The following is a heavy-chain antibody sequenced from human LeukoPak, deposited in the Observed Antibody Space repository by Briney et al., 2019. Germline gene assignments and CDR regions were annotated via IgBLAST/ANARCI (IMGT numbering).Heavy chain of an antibody. CDR1: GGSISSGSYY. CDR3: ARDRGHYYYYYMDV. V-gene: IGHV4-61*02. CDR2: IYTSRST. Sequence: PSETLSLTCTVSGGSISSGSYYWSWIRQPAGKGLEWIGRIYTSRSTNYNPSLKSRVTISVDTSKNQFSLKLSSVTAADTAVYYCARDRGHYYYYYMDVWGKGTTVTVSS. D-gene: IGHD3-10*01. J-gene: IGHJ6*03.